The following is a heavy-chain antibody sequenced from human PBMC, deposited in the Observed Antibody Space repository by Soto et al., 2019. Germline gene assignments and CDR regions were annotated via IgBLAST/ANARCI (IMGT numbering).Heavy chain of an antibody. Sequence: SETLSLTCTVSGGSISSYYWSWIRQPPGKGLEWIGYIYYSGSTNYNPSLKSRVTISVDTSKNQFSLKLSSVTAADTAVYYCASYYSSNTPFDYWGQGTLVTVSS. CDR2: IYYSGST. D-gene: IGHD4-4*01. V-gene: IGHV4-59*01. CDR3: ASYYSSNTPFDY. J-gene: IGHJ4*02. CDR1: GGSISSYY.